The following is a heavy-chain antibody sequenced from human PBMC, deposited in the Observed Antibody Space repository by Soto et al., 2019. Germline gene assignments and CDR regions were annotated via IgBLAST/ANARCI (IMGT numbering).Heavy chain of an antibody. J-gene: IGHJ4*02. CDR3: ARRKTDDYGDPFDY. D-gene: IGHD4-17*01. CDR2: IIPILGIA. V-gene: IGHV1-69*02. Sequence: SVKVSCKASGGTFSSYTISWVRQAPGQGLEWMGRIIPILGIANYAQKFQGRVTITADKSTSTAYMELSSLRSEDTAVYYCARRKTDDYGDPFDYWGQGTLVTVSS. CDR1: GGTFSSYT.